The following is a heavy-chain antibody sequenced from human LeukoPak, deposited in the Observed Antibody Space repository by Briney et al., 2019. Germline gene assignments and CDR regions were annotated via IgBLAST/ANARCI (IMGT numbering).Heavy chain of an antibody. CDR1: GFTFSSYG. Sequence: GGSLRLSCAASGFTFSSYGMHWVRQAPGKGLEWVAVIWYDGSNKYYADSVKGRFTISRDNSKNTLYLQMNSLRAEDTAVYYCATRAPDYGDYELSYRGQGTLVTVSS. V-gene: IGHV3-33*01. D-gene: IGHD4-17*01. CDR3: ATRAPDYGDYELSY. J-gene: IGHJ4*02. CDR2: IWYDGSNK.